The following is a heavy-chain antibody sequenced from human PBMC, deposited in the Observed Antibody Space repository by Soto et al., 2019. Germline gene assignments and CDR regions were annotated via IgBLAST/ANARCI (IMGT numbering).Heavy chain of an antibody. CDR3: ATELGENPASPFDA. D-gene: IGHD3-10*01. CDR1: GVTFSSET. J-gene: IGHJ4*02. CDR2: IITLFGTA. V-gene: IGHV1-69*01. Sequence: QVQLVQSGADVKKPGSSVKVSCQASGVTFSSETLGWVRQAPGQGLEWVGGIITLFGTASYAQKFRGRVTITADESTRTVYMELSSLKSDDTAVYFCATELGENPASPFDAWGQGTLVTVSS.